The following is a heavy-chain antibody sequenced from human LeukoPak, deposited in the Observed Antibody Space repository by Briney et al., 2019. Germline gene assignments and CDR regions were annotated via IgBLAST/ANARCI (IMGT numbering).Heavy chain of an antibody. D-gene: IGHD3-22*01. CDR3: ARAGVWDYNDSSGYHNGAFDI. V-gene: IGHV1-2*02. Sequence: ASVKVSCKAAGYTFTHYYMHWVGQAPGQGLEWMGWINHDSGGTNYAQRFQGRVTMTRDTSISTAYMERSRLRSDDTAFYYCARAGVWDYNDSSGYHNGAFDIWGQGAMVTVSS. CDR1: GYTFTHYY. J-gene: IGHJ3*02. CDR2: INHDSGGT.